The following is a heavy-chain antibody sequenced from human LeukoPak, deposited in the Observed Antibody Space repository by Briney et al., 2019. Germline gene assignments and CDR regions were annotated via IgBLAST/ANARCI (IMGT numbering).Heavy chain of an antibody. D-gene: IGHD4-17*01. CDR2: INHSGYT. Sequence: SETLSLTCAVSGVSFDDYYWSWVRQTPGKGLEWLGEINHSGYTNDSPSLKSPVTLSIDTSNKQFSLNLRSVTVADAGIYYCTRMTTGHDYWGQGTLVTVSS. V-gene: IGHV4-34*01. CDR3: TRMTTGHDY. J-gene: IGHJ4*02. CDR1: GVSFDDYY.